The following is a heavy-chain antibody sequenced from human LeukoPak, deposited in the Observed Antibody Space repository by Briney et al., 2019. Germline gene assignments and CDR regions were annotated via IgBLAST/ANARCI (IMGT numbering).Heavy chain of an antibody. J-gene: IGHJ4*02. CDR3: ATRAGYFDY. V-gene: IGHV3-7*02. Sequence: GGSLRLSCAASGFIFSSYWMTWVRQAPGKGLEWVANIEPDGSEKYYVDSVKGRFTISRDNAKNSLYLQMNSLRAEDTAVYYCATRAGYFDYWGQGTLVTVSS. CDR2: IEPDGSEK. CDR1: GFIFSSYW. D-gene: IGHD6-19*01.